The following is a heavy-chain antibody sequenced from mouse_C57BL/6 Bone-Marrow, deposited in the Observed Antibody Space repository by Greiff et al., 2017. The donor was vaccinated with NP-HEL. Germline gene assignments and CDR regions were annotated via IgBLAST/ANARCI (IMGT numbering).Heavy chain of an antibody. CDR1: GYTFTDYY. J-gene: IGHJ2*01. CDR3: ARGNYSNYVDY. Sequence: VQLQQSGPELVKPGASVKISCKASGYTFTDYYMNWVKQSHGKSLEWIGDINPNNGGTSYNQKFKGKATLTVDKSSSTAYIELRSLTSEDSAVYYCARGNYSNYVDYWGQGTTLTVSS. D-gene: IGHD2-5*01. V-gene: IGHV1-26*01. CDR2: INPNNGGT.